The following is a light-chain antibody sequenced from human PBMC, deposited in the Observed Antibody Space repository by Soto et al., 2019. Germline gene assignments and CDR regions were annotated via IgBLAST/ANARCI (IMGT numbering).Light chain of an antibody. CDR3: QHYNNWPWT. Sequence: DIQMTQSPSTLSATAGDRVTITCRASQSISSWLAWYQHKPGKAPKLLIYGASTRATGIPDRFSGSGSGTEFTLTINNPQSEDFAVYYCQHYNNWPWTFGQGTKVDIK. CDR2: GAS. V-gene: IGKV1-5*01. J-gene: IGKJ1*01. CDR1: QSISSW.